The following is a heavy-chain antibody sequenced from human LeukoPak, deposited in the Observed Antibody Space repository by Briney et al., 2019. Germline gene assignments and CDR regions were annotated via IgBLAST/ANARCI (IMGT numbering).Heavy chain of an antibody. CDR1: GGSISSYY. J-gene: IGHJ4*02. D-gene: IGHD3-22*01. CDR3: ARAYDRGDYQAVGFDY. CDR2: MNPSGDT. V-gene: IGHV4-4*07. Sequence: SETLSLTCTVSGGSISSYYWTWIRQPAGKGQEWIGRMNPSGDTYYNPSLKSRVTISIDTSKNQFSLRLSSVTASDTAVYYCARAYDRGDYQAVGFDYWGQGTLVTVSS.